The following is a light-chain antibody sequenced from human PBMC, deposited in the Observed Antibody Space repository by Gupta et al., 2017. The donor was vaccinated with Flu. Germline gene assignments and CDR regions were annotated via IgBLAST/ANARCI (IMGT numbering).Light chain of an antibody. CDR1: QSGSSY. CDR3: QQRSSWPLT. J-gene: IGKJ5*01. CDR2: EAS. Sequence: PATVSVAPGEGGTRSCRASQSGSSYLAWYQQKPGQAPRRLIYEASNRATGIPARFSGSGSGTDFTLNVSSVEPGDVAVYYCQQRSSWPLTFGQGTRLEIK. V-gene: IGKV3-11*01.